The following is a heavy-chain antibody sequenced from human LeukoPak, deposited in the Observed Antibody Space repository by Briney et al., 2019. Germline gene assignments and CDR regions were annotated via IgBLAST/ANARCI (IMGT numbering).Heavy chain of an antibody. CDR1: GFTFSSYG. D-gene: IGHD6-13*01. CDR2: IWYDGSNE. J-gene: IGHJ4*02. V-gene: IGHV3-33*01. CDR3: ARGQLGLHYFDY. Sequence: GGSLRLSCAASGFTFSSYGMHWVRQAPGKGLEWVAVIWYDGSNEYYADSVKGRFTISRDNSKNTLYLQMNSLRAEDTAVYYCARGQLGLHYFDYWGQGTLVTVSS.